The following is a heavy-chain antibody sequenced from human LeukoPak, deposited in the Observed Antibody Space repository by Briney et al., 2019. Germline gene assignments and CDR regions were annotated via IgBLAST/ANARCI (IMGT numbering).Heavy chain of an antibody. CDR3: RVILVGFHKEAYYFDS. J-gene: IGHJ4*02. CDR1: GVTLSNYG. CDR2: ISGCGGRP. V-gene: IGHV3-23*01. Sequence: GGSLRLSCAVSGVTLSNYGMAWVRQAPGKGLEWVAGISGCGGRPNYADSVKGRFTISRDNAKNTLYLQMNSLYFCAKRGVVIRVILVGFHKEAYYFDSWGQGALVSVSS. D-gene: IGHD3-22*01.